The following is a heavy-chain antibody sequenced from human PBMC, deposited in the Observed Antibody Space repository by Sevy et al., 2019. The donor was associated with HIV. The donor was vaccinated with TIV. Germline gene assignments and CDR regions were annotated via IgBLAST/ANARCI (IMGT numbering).Heavy chain of an antibody. CDR2: ISGSGGST. V-gene: IGHV3-23*01. D-gene: IGHD5-12*01. Sequence: GGSLRLSCAASGFTFSSYAMSWVRQAPGKGLEWVSAISGSGGSTYYADSVKGRFTISRDNSKNTLYLQMNSLRAEDTAVYYCASLPTPYGGYPYYFDYWGQGTLVTVSS. J-gene: IGHJ4*02. CDR1: GFTFSSYA. CDR3: ASLPTPYGGYPYYFDY.